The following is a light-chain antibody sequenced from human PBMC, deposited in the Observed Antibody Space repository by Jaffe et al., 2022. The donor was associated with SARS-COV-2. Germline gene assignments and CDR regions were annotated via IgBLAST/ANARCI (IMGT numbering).Light chain of an antibody. J-gene: IGLJ2*01. Sequence: QSVLTQPPSVSAAPGQKVTISCSGSSSNVGNNYVSWYQHLPGTAPKLLIYDNDKRPSGIPDRFSGSKSGTSATLAITGLQTGDEADYYCGTWDSSLSAGDVVFGGGTKLTVL. V-gene: IGLV1-51*01. CDR3: GTWDSSLSAGDVV. CDR1: SSNVGNNY. CDR2: DND.